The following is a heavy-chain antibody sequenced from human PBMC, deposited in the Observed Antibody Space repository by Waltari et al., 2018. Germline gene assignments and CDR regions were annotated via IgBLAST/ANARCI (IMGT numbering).Heavy chain of an antibody. CDR1: GYTFTGYY. CDR3: ARVDTAYRLSMDV. CDR2: INPNSGGT. Sequence: VQLVPSGAAVKKPGASVKVSCKASGYTFTGYYMHWVRQAPGQGLEWMGWINPNSGGTNYAQKFQCRVTMTRDTSISTAYMELSRLRSDDTAVYYCARVDTAYRLSMDVWGQGTTVTVSS. D-gene: IGHD5-18*01. J-gene: IGHJ6*02. V-gene: IGHV1-2*02.